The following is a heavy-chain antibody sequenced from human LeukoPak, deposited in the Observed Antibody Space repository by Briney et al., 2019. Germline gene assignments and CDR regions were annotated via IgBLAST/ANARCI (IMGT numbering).Heavy chain of an antibody. CDR3: AKLTGTYFDY. CDR1: GGSLSSYY. Sequence: PSETLSLTCTVSGGSLSSYYWGWIRQSPGKGLEWIAYIYYTGSTNYNPSLKSRVTISVDTSEHQFSLRLSSVTAADTAVYYCAKLTGTYFDYWGQGTLVTVSS. D-gene: IGHD7-27*01. CDR2: IYYTGST. V-gene: IGHV4-59*01. J-gene: IGHJ4*02.